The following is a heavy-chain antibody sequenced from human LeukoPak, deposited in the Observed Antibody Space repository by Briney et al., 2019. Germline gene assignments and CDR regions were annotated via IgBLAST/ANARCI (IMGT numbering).Heavy chain of an antibody. CDR3: ARSSGAYRSFDY. V-gene: IGHV4-59*01. CDR1: GGSISSYY. D-gene: IGHD1-26*01. J-gene: IGHJ4*02. CDR2: IYYSGTT. Sequence: KPSETLSLTCTVSGGSISSYYWSWIRQPPGKGLEWIGYIYYSGTTDYNPSLKSRVTISVDTSNNQFSLKVSSVTVADTAVYYCARSSGAYRSFDYWGQGTLVPVSS.